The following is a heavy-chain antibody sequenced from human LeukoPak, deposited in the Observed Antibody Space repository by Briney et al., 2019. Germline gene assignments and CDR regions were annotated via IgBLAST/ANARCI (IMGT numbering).Heavy chain of an antibody. CDR2: IWYDGSNK. J-gene: IGHJ4*02. CDR3: ATPWVLDTAMDPFDY. D-gene: IGHD5-18*01. CDR1: GFTFSSYG. V-gene: IGHV3-33*01. Sequence: GRSLRLSCAASGFTFSSYGMHWVRQAPGKGLEGVAVIWYDGSNKYYADSVKGRFTIPRDNSKNTLYLQMNSLRAEGTAVYYCATPWVLDTAMDPFDYWGQGTLVTVSS.